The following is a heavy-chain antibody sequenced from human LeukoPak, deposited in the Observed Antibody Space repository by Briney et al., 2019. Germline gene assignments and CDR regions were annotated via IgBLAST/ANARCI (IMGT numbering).Heavy chain of an antibody. J-gene: IGHJ4*02. CDR1: GGSISSSSYY. CDR3: ARDGDSSGWTRSDY. V-gene: IGHV4-39*07. CDR2: IYYSGST. Sequence: SETLSLTCTVSGGSISSSSYYWGWIRQPPGKGLEWIGSIYYSGSTYYNPSLKSRVTISADRSKNQFSLKLSSVTAADTAVYYCARDGDSSGWTRSDYWGQGTLVTVSS. D-gene: IGHD6-19*01.